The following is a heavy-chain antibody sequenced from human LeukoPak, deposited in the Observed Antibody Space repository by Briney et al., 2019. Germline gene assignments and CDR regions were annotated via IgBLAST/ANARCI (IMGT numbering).Heavy chain of an antibody. D-gene: IGHD5-24*01. CDR3: AGERDGYNSGAFDI. J-gene: IGHJ3*02. CDR2: IYTSGST. CDR1: GGSISSDY. V-gene: IGHV4-4*07. Sequence: PSETLSLTCIVSGGSISSDYWNWIRQPTGKGLDWIGRIYTSGSTNNPSLKSRVTLSVDTSKNQFSLKLSSVTAADTAVYYCAGERDGYNSGAFDIWGQGTMVTVSS.